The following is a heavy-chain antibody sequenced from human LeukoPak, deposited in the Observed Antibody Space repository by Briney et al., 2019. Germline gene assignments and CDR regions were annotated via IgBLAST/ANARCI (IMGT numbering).Heavy chain of an antibody. J-gene: IGHJ4*02. Sequence: KGLEWVSYISTGSSTTYHANSVKGRFTISRDNVENSLYLQMNSLRDEDTAVYYCARVAAGYSVNYFDYWGKGTLVTVSS. CDR3: ARVAAGYSVNYFDY. D-gene: IGHD4-23*01. V-gene: IGHV3-48*02. CDR2: ISTGSSTT.